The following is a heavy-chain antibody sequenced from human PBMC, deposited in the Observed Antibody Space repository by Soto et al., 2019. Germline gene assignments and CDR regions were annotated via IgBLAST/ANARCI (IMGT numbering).Heavy chain of an antibody. V-gene: IGHV3-23*01. D-gene: IGHD3-10*01. CDR2: ISSGGVTT. CDR1: GFTFSSYA. J-gene: IGHJ4*02. CDR3: ARVGGYDRYYFGY. Sequence: GGSLRLSCAASGFTFSSYAMRWVRQSPGKGLEWVSAISSGGVTTYYADSVKGRFTISRDNSKSTLYLQMNSLRVEDTAVYYCARVGGYDRYYFGYWGQGILVTVSS.